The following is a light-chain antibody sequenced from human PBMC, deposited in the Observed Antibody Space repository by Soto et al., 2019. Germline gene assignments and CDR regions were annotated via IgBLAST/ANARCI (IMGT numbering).Light chain of an antibody. CDR2: LEGSGSY. CDR1: SGLSSYI. Sequence: QLVLTQSSSASASLGSSVKLTCTLSSGLSSYIIAWHQQQPGKAPRYLMKLEGSGSYNKGSGVPDRFSGSSSGADRYLTISNLQFEDEADYYCETWDFNTRVFGGGPKLTVL. V-gene: IGLV4-60*02. CDR3: ETWDFNTRV. J-gene: IGLJ3*02.